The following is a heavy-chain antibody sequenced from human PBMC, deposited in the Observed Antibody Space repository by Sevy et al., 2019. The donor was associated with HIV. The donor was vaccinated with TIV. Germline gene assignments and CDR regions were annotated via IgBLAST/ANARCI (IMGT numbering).Heavy chain of an antibody. V-gene: IGHV3-33*01. CDR3: ARDPRIYGDYLLAYFDY. D-gene: IGHD4-17*01. CDR2: IGYDGNNK. CDR1: GLTPSTYG. Sequence: GGSLRLSCAASGLTPSTYGIHWVRQAPGKGLEWVAVIGYDGNNKFYADSVKGRFTISRDDSKNTVCLQMDSLRAEDTVVYYCARDPRIYGDYLLAYFDYWGQGTLVTVSS. J-gene: IGHJ4*02.